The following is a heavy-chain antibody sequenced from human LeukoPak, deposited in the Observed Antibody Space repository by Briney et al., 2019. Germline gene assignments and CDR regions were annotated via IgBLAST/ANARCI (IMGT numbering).Heavy chain of an antibody. D-gene: IGHD3-22*01. J-gene: IGHJ4*02. V-gene: IGHV3-23*01. CDR2: ISGSGGST. CDR3: AKVQDSSGYGYDY. Sequence: GESLTLSYAVSGFTFTSYAMSWVRQAPGKGLEWVSAISGSGGSTYYADPVQGRFTISRDNSKTTLYLQMNSLRAEDTAVYYCAKVQDSSGYGYDYWGQGTLVTVSS. CDR1: GFTFTSYA.